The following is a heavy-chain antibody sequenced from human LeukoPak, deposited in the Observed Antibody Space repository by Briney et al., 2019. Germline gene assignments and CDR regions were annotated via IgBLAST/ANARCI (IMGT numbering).Heavy chain of an antibody. CDR1: GGSISSTNW. D-gene: IGHD2-2*01. CDR2: IYYSGST. J-gene: IGHJ4*02. CDR3: ARLGIGVVPSAMLGDYYFDY. V-gene: IGHV4-4*02. Sequence: SSGTLSLTCGVSGGSISSTNWWTWVRQPPGKGLEWIGYIYYSGSTNYNPSLKSRVTISVDTSKNQFSLKLTSVTAADTAVYYCARLGIGVVPSAMLGDYYFDYWGQGTLVTVSS.